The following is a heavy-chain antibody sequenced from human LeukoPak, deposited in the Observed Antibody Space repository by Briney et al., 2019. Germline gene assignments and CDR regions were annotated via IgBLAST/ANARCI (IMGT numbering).Heavy chain of an antibody. CDR2: IYSGGST. CDR1: GFTVSSNF. D-gene: IGHD2-21*01. J-gene: IGHJ4*02. Sequence: GGSLRLSCAASGFTVSSNFLSWVSQPPGKGLEWVSDIYSGGSTYYADSVKGRFTISRDNSKNTLYLQMNSLRAEDTAVYYCTRGGGGSFPHYWGQGTLVTVSS. V-gene: IGHV3-53*01. CDR3: TRGGGGSFPHY.